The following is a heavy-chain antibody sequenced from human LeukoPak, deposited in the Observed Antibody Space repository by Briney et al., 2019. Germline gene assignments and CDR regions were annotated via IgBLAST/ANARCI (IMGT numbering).Heavy chain of an antibody. V-gene: IGHV3-53*01. Sequence: GGSLRLSCAASGFSVSSSYMYWVRQAPGKGLEWVSFFYRGDTTYYAESVRGRFTISRDNSKDTLYLLMNSLIPEDTAVYYCAREVISIPSYFDSWGQGTLVTVSS. CDR1: GFSVSSSY. CDR3: AREVISIPSYFDS. CDR2: FYRGDTT. D-gene: IGHD2-21*01. J-gene: IGHJ4*02.